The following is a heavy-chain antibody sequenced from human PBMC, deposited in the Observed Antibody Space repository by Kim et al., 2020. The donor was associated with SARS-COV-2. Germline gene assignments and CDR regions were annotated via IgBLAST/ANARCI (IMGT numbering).Heavy chain of an antibody. J-gene: IGHJ6*03. Sequence: GGSLRLSCAASGFTFSSYGMHWVRQAPGKGLEWVAVISYDGSNKYYADSVKGRFTISRDNSKNTLYIQMNSLRAEDTAVYYCAKDSSSIWFGGQNYYYYMDVWGKGTTVTVSS. CDR1: GFTFSSYG. CDR3: AKDSSSIWFGGQNYYYYMDV. D-gene: IGHD3-10*01. CDR2: ISYDGSNK. V-gene: IGHV3-30*18.